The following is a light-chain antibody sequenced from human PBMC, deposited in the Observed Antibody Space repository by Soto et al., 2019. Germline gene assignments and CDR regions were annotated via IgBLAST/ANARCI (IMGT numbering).Light chain of an antibody. Sequence: EFVLTQSPGKLSLSPGERATLSCRASQSISSSFLAWYQQKPGQAPRLLIYGASSRGTGIPDRFSGSGPGTDFTLTISRLEPEDFAVYYCQQYGSSPPLTFGGGTKVEIK. V-gene: IGKV3-20*01. CDR1: QSISSSF. J-gene: IGKJ4*01. CDR3: QQYGSSPPLT. CDR2: GAS.